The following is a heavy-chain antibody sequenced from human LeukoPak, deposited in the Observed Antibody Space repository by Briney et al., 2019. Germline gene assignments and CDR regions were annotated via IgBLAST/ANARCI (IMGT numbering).Heavy chain of an antibody. CDR2: INQDGGEK. CDR3: AREIPEGFYGSGSDF. CDR1: GFTFSSYW. J-gene: IGHJ4*02. Sequence: VQPGGSLRPSCAASGFTFSSYWMTWVRQARGKGLEWVANINQDGGEKSYVDSVKGRFTISRDNAKSSLFLQLNSLRVDDTAVYYCAREIPEGFYGSGSDFWGQGTLVTVAS. D-gene: IGHD3-10*01. V-gene: IGHV3-7*01.